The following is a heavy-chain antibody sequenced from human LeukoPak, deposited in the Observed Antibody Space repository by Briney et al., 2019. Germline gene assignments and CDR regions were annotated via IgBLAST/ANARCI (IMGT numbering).Heavy chain of an antibody. D-gene: IGHD2-8*01. CDR2: ISWNSGSI. CDR1: GFTFDDYA. J-gene: IGHJ3*02. V-gene: IGHV3-9*01. CDR3: VREKAVNGFRVFDT. Sequence: PGRSLRLSCAASGFTFDDYAMHWVRQAPGKGLEWFSGISWNSGSIGYADSVNGRLTISRDNAKNSLYQQMSSLRAEDKALYYCVREKAVNGFRVFDTWGQGKMVTVSS.